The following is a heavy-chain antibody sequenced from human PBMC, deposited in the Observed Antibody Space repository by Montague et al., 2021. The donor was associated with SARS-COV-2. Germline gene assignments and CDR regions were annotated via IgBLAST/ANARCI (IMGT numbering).Heavy chain of an antibody. CDR3: AHSYGDCLFDC. D-gene: IGHD4-17*01. J-gene: IGHJ4*02. V-gene: IGHV2-5*02. CDR2: IYWDXDN. Sequence: PALVKPTQTLTLTCTFSGFSLSTSGVGVGWIRQPPGKALEWLALIYWDXDNRYSPSLKRRLTITKDTSKNQVVLTMTNMDPVDTATYYCAHSYGDCLFDCWGQGTLVTVSS. CDR1: GFSLSTSGVG.